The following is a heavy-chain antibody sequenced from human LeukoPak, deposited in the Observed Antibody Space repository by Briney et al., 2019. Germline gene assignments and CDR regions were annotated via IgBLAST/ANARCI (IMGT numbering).Heavy chain of an antibody. CDR3: ARAREDYYGMDV. V-gene: IGHV4-34*01. CDR2: INHSGST. Sequence: SETLSLTCTVSGGSISNYYWSWIRQPPGKGLEWIGEINHSGSTNYNPSLKSRVTISVDTSKNQFSLKLSSVTAADTAVYYCARAREDYYGMDVWGQGTTVTVSS. CDR1: GGSISNYY. J-gene: IGHJ6*02.